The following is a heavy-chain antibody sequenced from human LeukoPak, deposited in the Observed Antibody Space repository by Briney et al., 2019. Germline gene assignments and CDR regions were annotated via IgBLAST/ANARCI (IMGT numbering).Heavy chain of an antibody. CDR2: IYYSGST. J-gene: IGHJ4*02. D-gene: IGHD3-10*01. V-gene: IGHV4-59*01. CDR1: GSSISTYY. Sequence: PSETLSLTCTVSGSSISTYYWSWVRQPPGKGLEWIGYIYYSGSTNYNPSLKSRVTMLVDTSKNQFSLKLSSVTAADTAVYYCARGIKYYYGSGTYHYFDFWGQGTLATVSS. CDR3: ARGIKYYYGSGTYHYFDF.